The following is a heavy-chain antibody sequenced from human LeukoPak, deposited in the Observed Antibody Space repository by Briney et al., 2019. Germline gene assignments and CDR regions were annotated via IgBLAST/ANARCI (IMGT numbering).Heavy chain of an antibody. Sequence: SETLSLTCAVYGGSFSGYYWSWIRQPPGKGLEWIGEINHSGSTNYNPSLKSRVTISVDTSKNQFSLKLSSVTAADTAVYYCARGSYSSSSGRLSSSWYRGQGWFDPWGQGTLVTVSS. CDR2: INHSGST. CDR3: ARGSYSSSSGRLSSSWYRGQGWFDP. CDR1: GGSFSGYY. V-gene: IGHV4-34*01. J-gene: IGHJ5*02. D-gene: IGHD6-13*01.